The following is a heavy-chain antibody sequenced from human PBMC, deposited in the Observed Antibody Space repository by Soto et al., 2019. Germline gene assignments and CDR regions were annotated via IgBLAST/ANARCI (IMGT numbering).Heavy chain of an antibody. CDR1: GFTFSSYS. V-gene: IGHV3-48*01. CDR2: ISSSSSTI. D-gene: IGHD3-10*01. CDR3: ARVLYYYGSGSQDAFDI. Sequence: GSLRLSCAASGFTFSSYSMNWVRQAPGKGLEWVSYISSSSSTIYYADSVKGRFTISRDNAKNSLYLQMNSLRAEDTAVYYCARVLYYYGSGSQDAFDIWGQGTMVTVSS. J-gene: IGHJ3*02.